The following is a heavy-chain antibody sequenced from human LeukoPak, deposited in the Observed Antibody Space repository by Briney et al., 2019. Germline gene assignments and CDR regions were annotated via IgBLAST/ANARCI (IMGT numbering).Heavy chain of an antibody. CDR1: GFTFSSYW. CDR2: INHNGNVN. CDR3: AIGTGPYCSGGSCDTVPFDY. D-gene: IGHD2-15*01. V-gene: IGHV3-7*03. J-gene: IGHJ4*02. Sequence: GGSLRLSCAASGFTFSSYWMNWARQAPGKGLEWVASINHNGNVNYYVDSVKGRFTISRDNAKNSLYLQMSNLRAEDTAVYYCAIGTGPYCSGGSCDTVPFDYWGQGTLVTVSS.